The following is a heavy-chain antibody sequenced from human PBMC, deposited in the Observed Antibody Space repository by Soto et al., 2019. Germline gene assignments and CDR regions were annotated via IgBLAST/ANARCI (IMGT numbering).Heavy chain of an antibody. D-gene: IGHD3-10*01. CDR1: GYTFTSYD. Sequence: ASVKVSCKASGYTFTSYDINWVRQATGQGLEWMGWMNPNSGNTGYAQKFQGRVTMTRNTSISTAYMELSSLRSDDTAVYFCARDLDGSGSYYTKYWGQGTLVTVSS. CDR2: MNPNSGNT. J-gene: IGHJ4*02. CDR3: ARDLDGSGSYYTKY. V-gene: IGHV1-8*01.